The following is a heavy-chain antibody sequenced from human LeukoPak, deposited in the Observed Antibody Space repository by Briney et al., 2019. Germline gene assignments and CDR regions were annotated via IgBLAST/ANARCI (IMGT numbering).Heavy chain of an antibody. J-gene: IGHJ3*02. CDR3: ARDYYDDAFDI. D-gene: IGHD3-22*01. Sequence: ASVMVSCTASGYTFTSYDINWVRQATGQGLEWMGWMNPNSGNTGYAQKFQGRVTITRNTSISTAYMELSSLRSEDTAVYYCARDYYDDAFDIWGQGTMVTVSS. CDR1: GYTFTSYD. V-gene: IGHV1-8*03. CDR2: MNPNSGNT.